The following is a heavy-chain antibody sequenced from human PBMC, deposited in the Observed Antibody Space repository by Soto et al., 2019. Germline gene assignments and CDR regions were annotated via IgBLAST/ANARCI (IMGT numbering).Heavy chain of an antibody. D-gene: IGHD4-17*01. CDR3: ARFLHSTAYYYYYGMDV. CDR1: GDSVSSNSAA. J-gene: IGHJ6*02. V-gene: IGHV6-1*01. Sequence: SETLSLTCAISGDSVSSNSAAWNWIRQSPSRGLEWLGRTYYRSKWYNDYAVSVKSRITINPDTSKNQFSLQLNSVTPEDTAVYYRARFLHSTAYYYYYGMDVWGQGTTVTVSS. CDR2: TYYRSKWYN.